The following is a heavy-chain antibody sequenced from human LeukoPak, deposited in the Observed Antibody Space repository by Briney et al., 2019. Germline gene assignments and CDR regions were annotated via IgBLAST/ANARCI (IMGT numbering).Heavy chain of an antibody. CDR3: ARGGYCSSTSCYTALNWFDP. CDR1: GGTFSSYA. Sequence: SVKVSCKASGGTFSSYAISWVRQAPGQGLEWMGGIITIFGTANYAQKFQGRVTITTDESTSKAYMELSSLRSEDTAVYYCARGGYCSSTSCYTALNWFDPWGQGTLVTVSS. J-gene: IGHJ5*02. D-gene: IGHD2-2*02. CDR2: IITIFGTA. V-gene: IGHV1-69*05.